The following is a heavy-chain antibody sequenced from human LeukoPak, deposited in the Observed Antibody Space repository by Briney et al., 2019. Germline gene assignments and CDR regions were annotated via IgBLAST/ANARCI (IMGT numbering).Heavy chain of an antibody. CDR2: MNPNSGNT. Sequence: ASVKVSCKASGYTFTSYGINWVRQATGQGLEWMGWMNPNSGNTGYAQKFQGRVTMTRNTSISTAYMELSSLRSEDTAVYYCARGHTGDYYYYMDVWGKGTTVTVSS. D-gene: IGHD3-10*01. CDR3: ARGHTGDYYYYMDV. CDR1: GYTFTSYG. V-gene: IGHV1-8*01. J-gene: IGHJ6*03.